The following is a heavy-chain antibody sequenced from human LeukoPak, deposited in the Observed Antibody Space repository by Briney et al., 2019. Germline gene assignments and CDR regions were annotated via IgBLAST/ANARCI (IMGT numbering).Heavy chain of an antibody. CDR2: ISSSSSYI. V-gene: IGHV3-21*01. CDR1: GFTFSSYA. D-gene: IGHD2-8*02. CDR3: ARVTGGTTLDY. J-gene: IGHJ4*02. Sequence: PGGSLRLSCAASGFTFSSYAMSWVRQAPGKGLEWVSSISSSSSYIYYADSVKGRFTISRDNAKNSLYLQMNSLRAEDTAVYYCARVTGGTTLDYWGQGTLVTVSS.